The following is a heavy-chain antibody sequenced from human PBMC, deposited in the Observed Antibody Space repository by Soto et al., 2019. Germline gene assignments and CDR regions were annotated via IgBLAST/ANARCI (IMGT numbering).Heavy chain of an antibody. J-gene: IGHJ3*02. V-gene: IGHV4-34*01. Sequence: SETLSLTCAVYGGSFSGYYWSWIRQPPGKGLEWIGEINHSGSTNYNPSLKSRVTISVDTSKIQFSLKLSSVTAADTAVYYCASSNGVVVAATRPGAFDIWGQGTMVTVSS. CDR3: ASSNGVVVAATRPGAFDI. CDR2: INHSGST. CDR1: GGSFSGYY. D-gene: IGHD2-15*01.